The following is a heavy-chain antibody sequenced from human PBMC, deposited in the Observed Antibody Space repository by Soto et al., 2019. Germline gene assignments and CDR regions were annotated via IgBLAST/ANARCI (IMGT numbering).Heavy chain of an antibody. CDR2: ISAYNGDT. CDR3: ARDTKGYYSMDV. CDR1: GYTFNSFG. D-gene: IGHD2-2*01. J-gene: IGHJ6*02. V-gene: IGHV1-18*01. Sequence: QVQLLQSGAEVKKPGASVKVSCKASGYTFNSFGISWVRQAPGQGLVWMGWISAYNGDTNYAQKLQDRVTMTTDTSTTTAYMELRSLRSDDTAVYYCARDTKGYYSMDVWGQGTTVTVSS.